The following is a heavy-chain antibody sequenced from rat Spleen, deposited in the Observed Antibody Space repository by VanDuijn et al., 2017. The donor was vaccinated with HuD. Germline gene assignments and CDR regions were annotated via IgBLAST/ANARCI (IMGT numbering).Heavy chain of an antibody. D-gene: IGHD1-10*01. CDR1: GFTFSSYD. V-gene: IGHV5-25*01. CDR2: ISTGGGNT. J-gene: IGHJ1*01. Sequence: EVQLVESGGGLVQPGRSLKLSCAASGFTFSSYDMAWVRQAPTKGLEWVASISTGGGNTYYRDSVKGRFTISRDNAKSTLYLQMDSLRSEDAATYYCARRGYNNQWYFDFWGPGTMVTVSS. CDR3: ARRGYNNQWYFDF.